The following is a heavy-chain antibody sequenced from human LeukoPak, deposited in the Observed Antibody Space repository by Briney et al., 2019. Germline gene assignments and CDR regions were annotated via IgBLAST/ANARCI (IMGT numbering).Heavy chain of an antibody. CDR1: GFTFSSYG. J-gene: IGHJ4*02. V-gene: IGHV3-33*01. CDR2: IWYDGSNK. CDR3: ARAEYSSPDYFDY. Sequence: GGSLRLSCAASGFTFSSYGMHWVRQAPGKGLEWVAVIWYDGSNKYYADSVKGRFTISSDNSKNTLYLQMNSLRAEDTAVYYCARAEYSSPDYFDYWGQGTLVTVSS. D-gene: IGHD6-6*01.